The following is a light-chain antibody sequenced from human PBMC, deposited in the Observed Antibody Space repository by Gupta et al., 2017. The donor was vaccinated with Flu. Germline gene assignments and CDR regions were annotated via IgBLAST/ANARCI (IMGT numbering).Light chain of an antibody. CDR1: QSVSSSF. V-gene: IGKV3-20*01. J-gene: IGKJ4*01. Sequence: ERATLSCRASQSVSSSFLAWYQQKPGQAPRLLIYGASSRATGIPDRFRGSGSGTDFALTISRLEPEDFAVYYCQQYGSSPLTFGGGTKVEIK. CDR2: GAS. CDR3: QQYGSSPLT.